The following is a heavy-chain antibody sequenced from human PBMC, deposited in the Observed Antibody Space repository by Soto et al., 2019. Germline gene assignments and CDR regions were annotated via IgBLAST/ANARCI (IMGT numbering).Heavy chain of an antibody. J-gene: IGHJ6*02. CDR2: IYYSGST. D-gene: IGHD2-15*01. Sequence: PSETLSLTCTVSGGSISSSSYYWAWIRQPPGKGLEWIGSIYYSGSTYYNPSLKSRVTISVDTSKNQFSLKPSSVTAADTAVYYCASEVVVVAATLYYYYYGMDVWGQGTTVTVSS. CDR3: ASEVVVVAATLYYYYYGMDV. CDR1: GGSISSSSYY. V-gene: IGHV4-39*01.